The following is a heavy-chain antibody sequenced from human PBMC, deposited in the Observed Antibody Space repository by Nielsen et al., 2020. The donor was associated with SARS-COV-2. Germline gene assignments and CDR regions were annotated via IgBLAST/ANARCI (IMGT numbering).Heavy chain of an antibody. CDR3: ARVVYSSGWKDAFDI. CDR2: INHSGST. V-gene: IGHV4-38-2*02. Sequence: SETLSLTCTVSGYSISSGYYWGWIRQPPGKGLEWIGEINHSGSTNYNPSLKSRVTISVDTSKNQFSLKLSSVTAADTAVYYCARVVYSSGWKDAFDIWGQGTMVTVSS. CDR1: GYSISSGYY. J-gene: IGHJ3*02. D-gene: IGHD6-19*01.